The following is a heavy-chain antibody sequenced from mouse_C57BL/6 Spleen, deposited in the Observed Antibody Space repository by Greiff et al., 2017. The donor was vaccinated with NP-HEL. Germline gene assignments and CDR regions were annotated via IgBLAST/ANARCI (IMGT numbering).Heavy chain of an antibody. CDR1: GYSFTDYF. V-gene: IGHV1-20*01. CDR3: AREGFTTVVARYYFDY. J-gene: IGHJ2*01. CDR2: INPYNGDT. D-gene: IGHD1-1*01. Sequence: VQLQQPGAELVKPGASVKISCKASGYSFTDYFMNWVMQSHGKSLEWIGRINPYNGDTFYNQKFKGKATLTVDKSSSTAHMELRSLTSEDSAVYYCAREGFTTVVARYYFDYWGQGTTLTVSS.